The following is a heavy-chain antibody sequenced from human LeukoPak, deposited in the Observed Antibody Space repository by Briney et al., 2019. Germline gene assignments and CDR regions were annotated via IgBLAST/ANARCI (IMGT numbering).Heavy chain of an antibody. Sequence: PGRSLRLSCAASGFTFDDYAMHWVRQASGKGLEWVGRIRSKANSYATAYAASVKGRFTISRDDSKNTAYLQMNSLKTEDTAVYYCTRRSVVPAATGSGSYTVSDYWGQGTLVTVSS. J-gene: IGHJ4*02. CDR1: GFTFDDYA. D-gene: IGHD2-2*01. CDR2: IRSKANSYAT. V-gene: IGHV3-73*01. CDR3: TRRSVVPAATGSGSYTVSDY.